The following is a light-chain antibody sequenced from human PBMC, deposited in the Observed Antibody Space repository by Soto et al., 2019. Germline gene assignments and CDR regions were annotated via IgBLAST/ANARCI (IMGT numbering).Light chain of an antibody. Sequence: DIQMTQSPSSLSASVGDRVTITCRASRGIYSFLNWYQHKPGKPPELLIYVASTLQSVVPSRFNGSGSGTDFTLTISSLQPEDFATYYCQQSYNTPHTFGQGTKL. V-gene: IGKV1-39*01. CDR1: RGIYSF. CDR3: QQSYNTPHT. CDR2: VAS. J-gene: IGKJ2*01.